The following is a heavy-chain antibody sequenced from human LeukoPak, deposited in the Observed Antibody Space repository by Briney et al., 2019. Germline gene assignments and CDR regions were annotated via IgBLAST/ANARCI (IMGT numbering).Heavy chain of an antibody. CDR1: GGSFSGHF. CDR2: ITHRGST. D-gene: IGHD6-13*01. CDR3: ARALAAAVIN. Sequence: SETLSLTCGVHGGSFSGHFYSWIRQPPGKGLEWIGEITHRGSTNYNPSLKSRVAMSVDTSKNHFSLNLTSVTAADTAIYYCARALAAAVINWGQGTLVTVSS. V-gene: IGHV4-34*01. J-gene: IGHJ1*01.